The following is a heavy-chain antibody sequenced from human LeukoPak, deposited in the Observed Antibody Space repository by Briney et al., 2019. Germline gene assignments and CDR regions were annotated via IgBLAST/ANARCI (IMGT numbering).Heavy chain of an antibody. CDR1: GGSISSYY. V-gene: IGHV4-59*12. CDR3: ATGSYYEMTY. J-gene: IGHJ4*02. D-gene: IGHD3-22*01. Sequence: SETLSLTCTVSGGSISSYYWSWIRQPPGKGLEWIGYIYYSGSTNYNPSLKSRVTISVDTSKNQLSLKLSSLTAADTAVYYCATGSYYEMTYWGQGTLVTVSS. CDR2: IYYSGST.